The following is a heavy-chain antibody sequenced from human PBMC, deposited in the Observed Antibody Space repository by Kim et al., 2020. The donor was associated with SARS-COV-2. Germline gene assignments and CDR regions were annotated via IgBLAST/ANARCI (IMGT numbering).Heavy chain of an antibody. J-gene: IGHJ4*02. CDR2: INRDGRKE. CDR3: AKESFGTRWVSFDS. CDR1: GFTFDAFS. Sequence: GGSLRRSCAAYGFTFDAFSMHWVRQAPGKGLEWVSLINRDGRKEFYSDSVRGRFTILRDNSGNSLYLQMNSLRPEDTALYYCAKESFGTRWVSFDSWGQGTLVTVSS. V-gene: IGHV3-43*01. D-gene: IGHD6-13*01.